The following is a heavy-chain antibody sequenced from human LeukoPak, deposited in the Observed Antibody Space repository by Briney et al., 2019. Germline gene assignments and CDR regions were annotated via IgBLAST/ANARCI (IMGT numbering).Heavy chain of an antibody. Sequence: SETLSLTCTVSGGPISSYYWSRIRQPTGMGLEWIGYMYYSGYTNYNPSLKSRVTTSVDMSKNQFSLKLSSVTAADTAVYYCARYSYSSGLYYFDYWGQGTLVTVSS. V-gene: IGHV4-59*01. D-gene: IGHD6-19*01. CDR2: MYYSGYT. CDR3: ARYSYSSGLYYFDY. CDR1: GGPISSYY. J-gene: IGHJ4*02.